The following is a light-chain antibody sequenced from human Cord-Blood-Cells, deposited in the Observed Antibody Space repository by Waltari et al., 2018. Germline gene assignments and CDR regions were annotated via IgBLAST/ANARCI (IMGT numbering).Light chain of an antibody. CDR1: QSVNSN. Sequence: EIVMTQSPATLTVCPGERTTLSCRASQSVNSNLAWYQQKPGQAPRLLIYAASTRATGIPARFSGSGFWTEFTLTISSLQSEDFAVYYCQQCNNWPRTFGQGTRLESK. J-gene: IGKJ5*01. CDR2: AAS. V-gene: IGKV3-15*01. CDR3: QQCNNWPRT.